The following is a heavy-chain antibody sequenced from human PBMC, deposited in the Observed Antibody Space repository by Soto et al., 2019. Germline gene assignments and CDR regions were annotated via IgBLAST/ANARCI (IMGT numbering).Heavy chain of an antibody. CDR3: AGPLGNSPLFDY. J-gene: IGHJ4*02. CDR2: IIPISGAA. CDR1: GGTFSNYT. Sequence: QVQLVQSGAEVKKPGSSVKVSCKASGGTFSNYTFNWVRQAPGQGLEWMGGIIPISGAAYYAQRFQGRVTITADESTNTAYMELSSLRSEDTAVYYCAGPLGNSPLFDYWGQGTLVTVSS. V-gene: IGHV1-69*01. D-gene: IGHD1-1*01.